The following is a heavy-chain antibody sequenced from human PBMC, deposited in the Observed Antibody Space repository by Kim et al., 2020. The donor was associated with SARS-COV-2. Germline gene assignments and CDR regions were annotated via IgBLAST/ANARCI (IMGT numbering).Heavy chain of an antibody. V-gene: IGHV3-30-3*01. CDR2: ISYDGSNK. D-gene: IGHD3-22*01. J-gene: IGHJ4*02. CDR3: ARDLNKGYDSSGPPGDY. CDR1: GFTFSSYA. Sequence: GGSLRLSCAASGFTFSSYAMHWVRQAPGKGPEWVAVISYDGSNKYYADSVKGRFTISRDNSKNTLYLQMNSLRAEDTAVYYCARDLNKGYDSSGPPGDYWGQGTLVTVSS.